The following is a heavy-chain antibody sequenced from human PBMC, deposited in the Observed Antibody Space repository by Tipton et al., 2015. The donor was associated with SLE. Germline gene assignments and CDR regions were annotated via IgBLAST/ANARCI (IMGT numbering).Heavy chain of an antibody. J-gene: IGHJ4*02. CDR2: IKPDGSEE. CDR3: ARGPNRDDYNLHY. V-gene: IGHV3-7*01. Sequence: GSLRLSCAASGFSFSSYWMSWVRQAPGKEPEWVANIKPDGSEEYYVDSVKGRFTISRDNAKNSLYLQMNSLRAEDTAVYYCARGPNRDDYNLHYWGQGTLVTVSS. D-gene: IGHD5-24*01. CDR1: GFSFSSYW.